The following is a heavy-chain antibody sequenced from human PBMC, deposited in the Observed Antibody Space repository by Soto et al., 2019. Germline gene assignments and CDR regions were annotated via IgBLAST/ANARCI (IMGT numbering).Heavy chain of an antibody. V-gene: IGHV3-33*01. CDR1: GFTFSSYG. CDR3: ARDKRYYDILTGYIDY. Sequence: LRLSCAASGFTFSSYGMHWVRQAPGKGLEWVAVIWYDGSNKYYADSVKGRFTISRDNSKNTLYLQMNSLRAEDTAVYYCARDKRYYDILTGYIDYWGQGTLVTVSS. CDR2: IWYDGSNK. J-gene: IGHJ4*02. D-gene: IGHD3-9*01.